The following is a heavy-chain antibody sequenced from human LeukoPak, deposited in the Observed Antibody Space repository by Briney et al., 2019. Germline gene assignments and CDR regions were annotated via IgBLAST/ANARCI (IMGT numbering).Heavy chain of an antibody. Sequence: PSETLSLTCTVSGGSISSYYWTWIRQPPGKGLEWIGYIYYSGSTNYNPSLKSRVTISVDTYKNQFSLKLSSVTAADTAVYYCARQRFGSSLDYWGQGTLVTVSS. V-gene: IGHV4-59*08. CDR3: ARQRFGSSLDY. J-gene: IGHJ4*02. CDR2: IYYSGST. CDR1: GGSISSYY. D-gene: IGHD6-13*01.